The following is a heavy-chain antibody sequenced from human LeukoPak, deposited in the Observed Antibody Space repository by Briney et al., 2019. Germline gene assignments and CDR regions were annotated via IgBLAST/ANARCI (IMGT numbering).Heavy chain of an antibody. J-gene: IGHJ4*02. CDR1: RLTLSSYW. V-gene: IGHV3-7*05. CDR3: ARGGYSYGNRGNFCDY. Sequence: GGSLRLSCAASRLTLSSYWMSWVRQAPGKGLEWVANIKEDGSEKYYVDSVKGRFTISRDNAKNSVFLQMSSLTAEDTAVYYCARGGYSYGNRGNFCDYWGQGILVTVSS. D-gene: IGHD5-18*01. CDR2: IKEDGSEK.